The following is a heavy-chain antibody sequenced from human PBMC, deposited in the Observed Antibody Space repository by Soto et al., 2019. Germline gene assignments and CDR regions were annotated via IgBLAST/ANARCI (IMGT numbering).Heavy chain of an antibody. D-gene: IGHD2-2*01. Sequence: GESLKISCQASGYTFDTDWIGWVRQMPGKGLEWMGIIYPDDSDTRYSPSFQGQVTISADKSISTAYLQWSSVKASDTAMYYCARIHALDQLGCGDVWGQGTLVTVSS. CDR2: IYPDDSDT. V-gene: IGHV5-51*01. CDR3: ARIHALDQLGCGDV. J-gene: IGHJ4*03. CDR1: GYTFDTDW.